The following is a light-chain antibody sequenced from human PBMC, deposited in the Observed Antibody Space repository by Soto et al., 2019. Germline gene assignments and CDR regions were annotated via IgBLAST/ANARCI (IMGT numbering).Light chain of an antibody. CDR2: GAS. CDR1: QSVSID. CDR3: QQYNNWPPIT. V-gene: IGKV3-15*01. Sequence: EIVMTQSPATMSVSPGERATLSCRSSQSVSIDLAWYQQKPGQAPRLLIYGASTRATGIPARFSGSGSGTEFTLTISSLQSEDFAVYYCQQYNNWPPITFGQGTRLEIK. J-gene: IGKJ5*01.